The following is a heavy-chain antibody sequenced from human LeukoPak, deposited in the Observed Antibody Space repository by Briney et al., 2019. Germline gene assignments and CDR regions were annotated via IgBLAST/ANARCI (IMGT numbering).Heavy chain of an antibody. CDR1: GFTFSSYW. CDR2: IKSDGSAT. V-gene: IGHV3-74*01. D-gene: IGHD4-17*01. Sequence: PGGSLRLSCAASGFTFSSYWMHWVRQAPGKGLVWVSRIKSDGSATSYADSVKGRFTISRDNAKNTLYLQMNSLRAEDTGLYYCARAYGPDYWGQGTPVTVSS. J-gene: IGHJ4*02. CDR3: ARAYGPDY.